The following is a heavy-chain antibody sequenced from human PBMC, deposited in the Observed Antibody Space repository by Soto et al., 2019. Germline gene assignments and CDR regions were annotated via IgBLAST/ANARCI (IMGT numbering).Heavy chain of an antibody. CDR3: TTVLDVSSPLWFGELFPDY. Sequence: GGSLRLSCAASGFTFSNAWMSWVRQAPGKGLEWVGRIKSKTDGGTTDYAAPVKGRFTISRDDSKNTLYLQMNSLKTEDTAVYYCTTVLDVSSPLWFGELFPDYWGQGTLVTVSS. J-gene: IGHJ4*02. V-gene: IGHV3-15*01. CDR1: GFTFSNAW. D-gene: IGHD3-10*01. CDR2: IKSKTDGGTT.